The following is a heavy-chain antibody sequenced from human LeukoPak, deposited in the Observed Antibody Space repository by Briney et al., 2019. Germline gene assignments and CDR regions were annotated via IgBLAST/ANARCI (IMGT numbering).Heavy chain of an antibody. Sequence: QTGGSLRLSCEASGFTFCSYRMNWVRQAPGKGLEWVSYISDSGDSIYYTDSVKGRFTISRDNAKNSLYLQMNSLRDEDTAVYYCVRDLWELPYGGQGIRVTVSS. CDR2: ISDSGDSI. J-gene: IGHJ4*02. V-gene: IGHV3-48*02. CDR1: GFTFCSYR. CDR3: VRDLWELPY. D-gene: IGHD1-26*01.